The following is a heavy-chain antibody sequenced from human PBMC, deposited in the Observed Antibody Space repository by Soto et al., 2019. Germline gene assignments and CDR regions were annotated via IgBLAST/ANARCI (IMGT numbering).Heavy chain of an antibody. Sequence: EASVKASGKASGYTFTSYYMHWVRQAPGQGLEWMGIINPSGGSTSYAQKFQGRVTMTRDTSTSTVYMELSSLRSEDTAVYYCARDRTSSPEYSSSPRANWFDPWGQGTLVTVSS. D-gene: IGHD6-6*01. CDR1: GYTFTSYY. CDR2: INPSGGST. J-gene: IGHJ5*02. V-gene: IGHV1-46*03. CDR3: ARDRTSSPEYSSSPRANWFDP.